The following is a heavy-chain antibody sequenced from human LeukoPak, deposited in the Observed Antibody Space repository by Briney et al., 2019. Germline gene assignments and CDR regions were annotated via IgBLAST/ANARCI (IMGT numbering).Heavy chain of an antibody. CDR2: INGDGSST. Sequence: PGGSLRLSCAGSGFIFSQFWMQWVRQVPGKALVWVSRINGDGSSTNYADSVKGRFTISRDNAKNTLYLQMNSLRAEDTAVYYCARDGLPAARDIWGQGTMVTVSS. CDR1: GFIFSQFW. D-gene: IGHD6-6*01. J-gene: IGHJ3*02. V-gene: IGHV3-74*01. CDR3: ARDGLPAARDI.